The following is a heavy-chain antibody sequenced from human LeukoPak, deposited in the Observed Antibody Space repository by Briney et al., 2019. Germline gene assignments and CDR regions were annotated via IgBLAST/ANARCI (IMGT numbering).Heavy chain of an antibody. Sequence: SETLSLTCTVSGGSISSYYWSWIRQPPGKGLEWIGYIYYSGSTNYNPSLKSRVTISVDTSKNQFSLKLSSVTAADTAVYYCARVFQYCSGGSCPGPFDYWGQGTLVTVSS. J-gene: IGHJ4*02. CDR2: IYYSGST. V-gene: IGHV4-59*01. CDR1: GGSISSYY. CDR3: ARVFQYCSGGSCPGPFDY. D-gene: IGHD2-15*01.